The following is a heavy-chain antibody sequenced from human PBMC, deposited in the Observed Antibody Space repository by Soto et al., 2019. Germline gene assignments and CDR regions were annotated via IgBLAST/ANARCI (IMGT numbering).Heavy chain of an antibody. J-gene: IGHJ5*02. Sequence: EVQLVESGGGWVQPGGSLRLSCAASGFTFSSYSMNWVRQAPWKGLEWVSYISSSSSTIYYADSVKGRFTICRDNAKKSLYLQIHSLRDEDTDVYYCARDLEAVYDILTGYRQDNWFDPWGQGPLVTASS. D-gene: IGHD3-9*01. CDR3: ARDLEAVYDILTGYRQDNWFDP. CDR1: GFTFSSYS. V-gene: IGHV3-48*02. CDR2: ISSSSSTI.